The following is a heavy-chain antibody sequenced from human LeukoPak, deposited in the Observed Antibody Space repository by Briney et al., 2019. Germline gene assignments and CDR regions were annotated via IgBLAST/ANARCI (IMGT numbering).Heavy chain of an antibody. V-gene: IGHV4-39*02. Sequence: SETLSLTCIISGDSSTSDSYYGGRVRQPPGKGLEWIGNIYYSGSTYYNPSLKSRVTMSVDTSKNQFFLKLSSVTAADTAVYYCARGRPFGGGFHLDYWGQGTLVTVSA. CDR3: ARGRPFGGGFHLDY. D-gene: IGHD1-26*01. J-gene: IGHJ4*02. CDR2: IYYSGST. CDR1: GDSSTSDSYY.